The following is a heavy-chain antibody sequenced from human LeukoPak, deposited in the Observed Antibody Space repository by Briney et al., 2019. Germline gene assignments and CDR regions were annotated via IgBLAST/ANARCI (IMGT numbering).Heavy chain of an antibody. CDR2: IYYSGST. CDR1: GGSISSSSYY. V-gene: IGHV4-39*07. J-gene: IGHJ4*02. CDR3: AREEVFAVLRYFDWLPLNAY. D-gene: IGHD3-9*01. Sequence: SETLSLTCTVSGGSISSSSYYWGWIRQPPGKGLEWIGSIYYSGSTYYNPSLKSRVPISVDTSKNQFSLKLSSVTAADTAVYYCAREEVFAVLRYFDWLPLNAYWGQATLVTVPA.